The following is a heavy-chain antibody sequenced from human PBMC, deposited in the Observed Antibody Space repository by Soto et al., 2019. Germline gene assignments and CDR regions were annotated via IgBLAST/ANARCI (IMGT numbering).Heavy chain of an antibody. CDR1: GFIFSSYA. CDR2: ISGSGGST. J-gene: IGHJ6*02. V-gene: IGHV3-23*01. CDR3: AKGRSYYYYYGVDV. Sequence: PGGSLRLSCAASGFIFSSYAMSWVRQALGKGLEWVSAISGSGGSTYYADSVKGRFTISRDNSKNTLYLQMNSLRAEDTAVYYCAKGRSYYYYYGVDVWGQGTTVTVSS.